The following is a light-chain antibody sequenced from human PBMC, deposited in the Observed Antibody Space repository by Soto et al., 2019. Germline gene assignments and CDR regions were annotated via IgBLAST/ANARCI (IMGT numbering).Light chain of an antibody. CDR1: QSVSSNS. J-gene: IGKJ1*01. CDR2: GAS. CDR3: QQYGSSPRT. V-gene: IGKV3-20*01. Sequence: EIVLTQSPGTQSLSPGERATLSCRASQSVSSNSLAWYQQKPGQAPRLLIYGASSRATGIPDRFSGSGSGTDCTLTISRLEPEDFAVYYCQQYGSSPRTFGQGTKVDIK.